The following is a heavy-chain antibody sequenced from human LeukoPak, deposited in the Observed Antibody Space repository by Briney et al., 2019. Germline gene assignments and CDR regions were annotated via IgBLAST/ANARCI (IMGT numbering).Heavy chain of an antibody. CDR1: GFTFSSYW. V-gene: IGHV3-7*01. CDR2: IKQDGSDK. Sequence: PGGSLRLSCAAPGFTFSSYWMSWVRQAPGKGLEWVANIKQDGSDKYYVDSVKGRFTISRDNAKNSLYLQMNSLRAEDTAVYYCARDRYLDYWGQGTLVTVSS. D-gene: IGHD1-14*01. J-gene: IGHJ4*02. CDR3: ARDRYLDY.